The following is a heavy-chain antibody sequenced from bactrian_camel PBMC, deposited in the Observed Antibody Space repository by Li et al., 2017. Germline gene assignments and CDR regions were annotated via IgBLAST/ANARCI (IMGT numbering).Heavy chain of an antibody. CDR2: IAPATGTT. CDR3: AASGDVWGQCKLILSIYRF. J-gene: IGHJ4*01. Sequence: HVQLVESGGGSVNAGGSLTLSCAASGSGYISGTACMGWFRQVPGKEREGVAAIAPATGTTFYSDSVKGRFTISQDNAKNTVYLQMDALEPEDTGMYYCAASGDVWGQCKLILSIYRFWGQGTQVTVS. D-gene: IGHD5*01. V-gene: IGHV3S54*01. CDR1: GSGYISGTAC.